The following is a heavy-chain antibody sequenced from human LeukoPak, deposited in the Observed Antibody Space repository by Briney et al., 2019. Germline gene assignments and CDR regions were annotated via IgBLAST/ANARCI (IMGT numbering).Heavy chain of an antibody. V-gene: IGHV3-30*18. CDR2: ISYDGSNK. D-gene: IGHD6-13*01. CDR1: GFTFSSYG. Sequence: GGSLRLSCAASGFTFSSYGMHWVRQAPGKGLEWVAVISYDGSNKYYADSVKGRFTISRDNSKNTLYLQMNSLRAEDTAVYYCAKEWLQQLVRGDWFDPWGQGTLVTVSS. CDR3: AKEWLQQLVRGDWFDP. J-gene: IGHJ5*02.